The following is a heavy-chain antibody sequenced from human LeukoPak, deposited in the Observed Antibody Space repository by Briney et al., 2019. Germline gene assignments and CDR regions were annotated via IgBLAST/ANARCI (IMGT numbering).Heavy chain of an antibody. V-gene: IGHV2-5*02. D-gene: IGHD4-17*01. J-gene: IGHJ3*02. CDR1: GFSLSAGGVG. Sequence: SGPTLVKPTQTLTLTCTFSGFSLSAGGVGVGWIRQPPGKALEWLALIYWDDDKRYSPSLKSRLTITKDTSKNQVVLTMTNMDPVDTATYYCAHSSGDYVLSAFDIWGQGTMVTVSS. CDR2: IYWDDDK. CDR3: AHSSGDYVLSAFDI.